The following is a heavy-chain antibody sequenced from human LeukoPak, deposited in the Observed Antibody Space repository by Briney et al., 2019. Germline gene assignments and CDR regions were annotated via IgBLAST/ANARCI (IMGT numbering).Heavy chain of an antibody. CDR2: ISSSSSTI. J-gene: IGHJ4*02. CDR3: ARDSKWGAPRIDY. D-gene: IGHD7-27*01. V-gene: IGHV3-48*01. Sequence: GGSLRLSCAASGFTFSSYSMNWVRQAPGKGLEWVSYISSSSSTIYYADSVKGRFTISRDNAKNSLYLQMNSLRAEDTAVYYCARDSKWGAPRIDYWGQGTLVTVSS. CDR1: GFTFSSYS.